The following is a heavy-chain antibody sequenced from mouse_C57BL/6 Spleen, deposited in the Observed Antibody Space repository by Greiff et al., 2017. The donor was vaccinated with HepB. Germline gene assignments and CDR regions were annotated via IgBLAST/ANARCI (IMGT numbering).Heavy chain of an antibody. CDR2: IDPSDSYT. Sequence: QVQLQQPGAELVRPGTSVKLSCKASGYTFTSYWMHWVKQRPGQGLEWIGVIDPSDSYTNYNQKFKGKATLTVDTSSSTAYMQLSSLTSEDSAVYYCARRGGSHGGYFDVWGTGTTVTVSS. CDR1: GYTFTSYW. CDR3: ARRGGSHGGYFDV. J-gene: IGHJ1*03. V-gene: IGHV1-59*01. D-gene: IGHD1-1*02.